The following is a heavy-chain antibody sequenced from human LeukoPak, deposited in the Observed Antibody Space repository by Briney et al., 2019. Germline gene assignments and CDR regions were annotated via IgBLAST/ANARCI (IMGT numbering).Heavy chain of an antibody. Sequence: GGSLRLSCAASGFSFSTYWMAWVRQAPGKGLEWVGNIHRDGRVMFYAASVKGRFTISRDNAKSSLYLDMNSLRDEDTAIYYCASSHDSSGNDWGQGTLVTVSS. J-gene: IGHJ4*02. CDR3: ASSHDSSGND. V-gene: IGHV3-7*03. D-gene: IGHD3-22*01. CDR1: GFSFSTYW. CDR2: IHRDGRVM.